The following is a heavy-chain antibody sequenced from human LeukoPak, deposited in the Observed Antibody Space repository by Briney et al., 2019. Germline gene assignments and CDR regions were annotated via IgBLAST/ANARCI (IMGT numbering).Heavy chain of an antibody. D-gene: IGHD6-13*01. V-gene: IGHV3-53*01. CDR2: IYSRGGT. Sequence: GGSLRLSCAVSGFSVSNNYMNWVRQAPGKGLEWVSLIYSRGGTSYADSVKGRFTISRDSSKYTLFLQMNSLRVEDTAVYYCARDPPGIAASGTYYWGQGTLVTVSS. J-gene: IGHJ4*02. CDR3: ARDPPGIAASGTYY. CDR1: GFSVSNNY.